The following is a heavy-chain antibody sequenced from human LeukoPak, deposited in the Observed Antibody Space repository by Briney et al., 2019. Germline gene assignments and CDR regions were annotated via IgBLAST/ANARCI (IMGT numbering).Heavy chain of an antibody. J-gene: IGHJ6*03. V-gene: IGHV3-11*01. CDR1: GLTFSDYY. CDR3: ARRGGYDFWSGYHYYYYYMDV. Sequence: PGGSLRLSCAASGLTFSDYYMSWIRQAPGKGLEWVSYISSSGSTIYYADSVKGRFTISRDNAKNSLYLQMNSLRAEDTAVYYCARRGGYDFWSGYHYYYYYMDVWGKGTTVTVSS. CDR2: ISSSGSTI. D-gene: IGHD3-3*01.